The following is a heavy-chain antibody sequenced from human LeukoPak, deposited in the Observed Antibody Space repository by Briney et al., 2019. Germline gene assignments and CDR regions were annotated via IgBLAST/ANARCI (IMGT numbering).Heavy chain of an antibody. Sequence: PSETPSLTCTVSGGSISSYYWSWIRQPPGKGLEWIGYIYYSGSTNYNPSLKSRVTISVDTSKNQFSLKLSSVTAADTAVYYCARGIAAAGSDYYYYYMDVWGKGTTVTVSS. CDR1: GGSISSYY. J-gene: IGHJ6*03. CDR2: IYYSGST. CDR3: ARGIAAAGSDYYYYYMDV. D-gene: IGHD6-13*01. V-gene: IGHV4-59*01.